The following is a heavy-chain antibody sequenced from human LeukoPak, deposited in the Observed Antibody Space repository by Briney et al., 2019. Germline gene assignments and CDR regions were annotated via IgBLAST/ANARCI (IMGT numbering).Heavy chain of an antibody. CDR3: AKGAERITMVRGVIKVGYFDY. J-gene: IGHJ4*02. D-gene: IGHD3-10*01. Sequence: PGGSLRLSCAASGFTFSSYAMSWVRQAPGKGLEWVSAISGSGGSTYYADSVKGRFTISRDNSKNTLYLQMNSLRAEDTAVYYCAKGAERITMVRGVIKVGYFDYWGQGTLVTVSS. V-gene: IGHV3-23*01. CDR1: GFTFSSYA. CDR2: ISGSGGST.